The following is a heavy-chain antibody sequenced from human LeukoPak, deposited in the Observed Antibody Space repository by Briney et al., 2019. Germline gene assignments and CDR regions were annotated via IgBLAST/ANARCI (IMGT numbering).Heavy chain of an antibody. CDR1: GYTFTSYY. J-gene: IGHJ6*02. V-gene: IGHV1-2*02. CDR2: ISPNSGGT. CDR3: ARDNWNPPNYYYGMDV. D-gene: IGHD1-1*01. Sequence: ASVKVSCKASGYTFTSYYMHWVRQAPGQGLEWLGWISPNSGGTNYAQKFKGRVTMTRDTSISTAYMELSRLRSDDTAVYYCARDNWNPPNYYYGMDVWGQGTTVTVSS.